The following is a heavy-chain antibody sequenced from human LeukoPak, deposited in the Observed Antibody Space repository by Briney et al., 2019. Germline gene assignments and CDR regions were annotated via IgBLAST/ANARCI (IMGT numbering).Heavy chain of an antibody. V-gene: IGHV4-59*02. CDR2: IYYSGST. J-gene: IGHJ4*02. Sequence: SETLSLTCTVSGGSVSSYYWSWIRQPPGKGLEWIGYIYYSGSTNYNPSLKSRVTISVDTSKNQFSLKLSSVTAADTAVYYCARDVGATPGYFDYWGQGTLVTVSS. D-gene: IGHD1-26*01. CDR3: ARDVGATPGYFDY. CDR1: GGSVSSYY.